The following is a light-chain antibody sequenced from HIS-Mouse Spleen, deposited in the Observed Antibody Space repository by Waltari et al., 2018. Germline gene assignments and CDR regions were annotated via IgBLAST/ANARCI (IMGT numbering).Light chain of an antibody. CDR1: SSDVGGYNY. J-gene: IGLJ3*02. V-gene: IGLV2-14*03. Sequence: QSALTQPASVSGSPGQSITISCTGTSSDVGGYNYVSWYQQHPGKAPKLMSYDVSNRTSGVSNRFAGSKSGNTASLTISGLQAEDEADYYCSSYTSSSTYWVFGGGTKLTVL. CDR2: DVS. CDR3: SSYTSSSTYWV.